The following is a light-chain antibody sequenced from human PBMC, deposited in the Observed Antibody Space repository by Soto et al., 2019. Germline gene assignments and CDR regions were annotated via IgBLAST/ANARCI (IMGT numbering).Light chain of an antibody. J-gene: IGLJ1*01. CDR3: SSYTSSSTPYV. Sequence: QSALTHPASVSGSPGQSITISCTGTISDVGGYNYVSWYQQHPGKAPKLMIYEVSNRPSGVSNRFSGSKSGNTASLTISGLQAEDEADYYCSSYTSSSTPYVFGTGTKVTVL. CDR1: ISDVGGYNY. CDR2: EVS. V-gene: IGLV2-14*01.